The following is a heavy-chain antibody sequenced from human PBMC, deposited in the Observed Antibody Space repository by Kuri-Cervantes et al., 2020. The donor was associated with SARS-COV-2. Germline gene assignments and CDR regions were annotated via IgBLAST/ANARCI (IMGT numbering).Heavy chain of an antibody. CDR3: ARLQRVVVPAASFDY. D-gene: IGHD2-2*01. Sequence: ESLKISCAVYGGSFSGYYWSWIRQPPGKGLEWIGEINHSGSTDYNPSLKSRVTISVDTSKNQFSLKLSSVTAADTAVYYCARLQRVVVPAASFDYWGQGTLVTVSS. J-gene: IGHJ4*02. CDR1: GGSFSGYY. CDR2: INHSGST. V-gene: IGHV4-34*01.